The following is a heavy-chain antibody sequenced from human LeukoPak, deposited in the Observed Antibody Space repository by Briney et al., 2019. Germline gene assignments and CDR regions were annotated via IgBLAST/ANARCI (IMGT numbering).Heavy chain of an antibody. CDR3: ATVSSSGDYYDN. D-gene: IGHD3-10*01. J-gene: IGHJ4*02. CDR2: INPNGGGT. Sequence: ASVKFSCKASGYTFTGYYMHWVRQAPGQGLEWMGWINPNGGGTNYAQKFQGRVTMTTDTSISTAYMELGGLRYDDTAVYYCATVSSSGDYYDNWGQGTLVTVSS. CDR1: GYTFTGYY. V-gene: IGHV1-2*02.